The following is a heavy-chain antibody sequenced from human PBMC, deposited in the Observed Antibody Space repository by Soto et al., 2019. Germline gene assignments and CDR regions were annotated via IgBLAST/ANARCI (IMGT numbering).Heavy chain of an antibody. CDR1: GGTFSSYA. D-gene: IGHD3-10*01. V-gene: IGHV1-69*01. CDR2: IIPIFGTA. Sequence: QVQLVQSGAEVKKPGSSVKVSCKASGGTFSSYAISWVRQAPGQGLEWMGGIIPIFGTANYAQKFQGRVTIPADESTSTAYMELSSLRSEDTAVYYCASHYYGSGSRNDYYYYGMDVWGQGTTVTVSS. CDR3: ASHYYGSGSRNDYYYYGMDV. J-gene: IGHJ6*02.